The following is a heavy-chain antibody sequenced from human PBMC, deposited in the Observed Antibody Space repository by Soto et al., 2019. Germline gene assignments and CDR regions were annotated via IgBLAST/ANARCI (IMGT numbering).Heavy chain of an antibody. V-gene: IGHV4-39*01. CDR1: GGSISNSDYF. CDR2: ISHTGSP. J-gene: IGHJ4*02. CDR3: ASQLESTTYFDY. D-gene: IGHD1-1*01. Sequence: LQLQESGPGLVKPSETLSLTCTVSGGSISNSDYFWAWMRQHPGKGLEWVGTISHTGSPRYNPSRKSRFTISVDTSKNEFSLRLPSVTAEDTAVFYCASQLESTTYFDYWGRGTLVTVSS.